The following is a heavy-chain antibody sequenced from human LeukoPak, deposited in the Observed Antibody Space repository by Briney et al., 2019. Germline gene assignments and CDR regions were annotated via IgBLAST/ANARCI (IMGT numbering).Heavy chain of an antibody. V-gene: IGHV1-2*02. Sequence: ASVTVSCKSSGYTFTGYYMHLVRQAAGQGRGWMGWINPNSGGTKYAQIFQGRVTMTRDPSISTAYMELSRLTSDDTAVYYCAREEWGPSIGTRANWFDPWGQGTLVTVSS. D-gene: IGHD6-6*01. CDR2: INPNSGGT. CDR1: GYTFTGYY. CDR3: AREEWGPSIGTRANWFDP. J-gene: IGHJ5*02.